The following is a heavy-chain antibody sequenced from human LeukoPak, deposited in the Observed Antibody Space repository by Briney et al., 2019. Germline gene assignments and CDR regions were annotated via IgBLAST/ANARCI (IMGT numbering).Heavy chain of an antibody. V-gene: IGHV1-2*06. CDR3: ARDFDYDWYFDL. D-gene: IGHD4/OR15-4a*01. J-gene: IGHJ2*01. Sequence: ASVKVSCKASGYTFTGYYMHWVRQAPGQGLEWMGRINPNSGGTNYAQKFQGRVTMARDTSTSTVYMELSSLRSEDTAVYYCARDFDYDWYFDLWGRGTLVTVSS. CDR1: GYTFTGYY. CDR2: INPNSGGT.